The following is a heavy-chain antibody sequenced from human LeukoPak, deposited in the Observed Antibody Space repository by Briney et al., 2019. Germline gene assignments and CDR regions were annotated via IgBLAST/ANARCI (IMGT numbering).Heavy chain of an antibody. CDR1: GFTFSNYW. J-gene: IGHJ6*02. Sequence: PGGSLRLSCAASGFTFSNYWMTWVRQAPGKGLEWVANINRDGSERYYVDSVKGRFTISRGDAKSSLYLQMNSLRAEDTAVYYCARRNAMDVWGQGTTVTVFS. CDR2: INRDGSER. CDR3: ARRNAMDV. V-gene: IGHV3-7*03.